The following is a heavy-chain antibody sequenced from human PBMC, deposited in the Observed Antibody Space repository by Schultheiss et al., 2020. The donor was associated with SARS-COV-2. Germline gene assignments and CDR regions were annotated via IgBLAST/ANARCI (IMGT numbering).Heavy chain of an antibody. Sequence: GESLKISCKGSGYSFTSYWIGWVRQMPGKGLEWMGIIYPGDSDTRYSPSFQGQVTISADKSISTAYLQWSSLKASDTAIYYCARHRDDYVWGIYRFGMTDIWGQGTMVTVSS. CDR2: IYPGDSDT. D-gene: IGHD3-16*02. J-gene: IGHJ3*02. CDR3: ARHRDDYVWGIYRFGMTDI. V-gene: IGHV5-51*01. CDR1: GYSFTSYW.